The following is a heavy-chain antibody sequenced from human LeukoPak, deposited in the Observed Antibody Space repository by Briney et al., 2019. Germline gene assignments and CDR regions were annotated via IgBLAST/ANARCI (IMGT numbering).Heavy chain of an antibody. V-gene: IGHV4-39*01. D-gene: IGHD2-8*01. CDR2: IYYSGST. CDR1: AGSISSSSYY. CDR3: ARLRKWPTEVSNYYYYYMDI. Sequence: SENLSLTCTVSAGSISSSSYYWGWIRQPPGKGLEWIGSIYYSGSTYYNPSLKTRVTISVDTSKNQFSQKLSSVTAENTAVYYCARLRKWPTEVSNYYYYYMDIWGKGTTVTVSS. J-gene: IGHJ6*03.